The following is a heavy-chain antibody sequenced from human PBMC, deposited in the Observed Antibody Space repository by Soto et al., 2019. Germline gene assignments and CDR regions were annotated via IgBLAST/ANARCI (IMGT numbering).Heavy chain of an antibody. CDR2: IYTSGST. Sequence: SETLSLTCTVSGGSISSYYWSWIRQPAGKGLEWIGRIYTSGSTNYNPSLKRRVTMSVDTSKNQFSLKLSSVTAADTAVYYCARGPMWLRPYNWFDPWGQGTLVTVS. D-gene: IGHD5-12*01. CDR1: GGSISSYY. CDR3: ARGPMWLRPYNWFDP. J-gene: IGHJ5*02. V-gene: IGHV4-4*07.